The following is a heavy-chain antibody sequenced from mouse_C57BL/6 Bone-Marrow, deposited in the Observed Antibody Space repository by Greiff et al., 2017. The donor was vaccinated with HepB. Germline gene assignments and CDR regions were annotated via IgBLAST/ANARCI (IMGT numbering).Heavy chain of an antibody. CDR2: ISDGGSYT. CDR1: GFTFSSYA. Sequence: EVMLVESGGGLVKPGGSLKLSCAASGFTFSSYAMSWVRQTPEKRLEWVATISDGGSYTYYPDNVKGRFPISRDNAKNNLYLQMSHLKSEDTAMYYCARDRTVVATRWYFDVWGAGTTGTVSS. D-gene: IGHD1-1*01. V-gene: IGHV5-4*01. CDR3: ARDRTVVATRWYFDV. J-gene: IGHJ1*01.